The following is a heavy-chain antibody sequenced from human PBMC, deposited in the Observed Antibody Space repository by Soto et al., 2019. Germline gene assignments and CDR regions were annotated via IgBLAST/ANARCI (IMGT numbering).Heavy chain of an antibody. CDR1: GYSFTSNA. CDR3: ARGFDGSADY. J-gene: IGHJ4*02. Sequence: GASVKISCKASGYSFTSNAIHWMRQAPGQSLEWMGWINGGDANTQYSQNFQGRVTLSRDTSATTAYMELRSLRSEDTAVYYCARGFDGSADYWGQGTLVPVSS. V-gene: IGHV1-3*01. D-gene: IGHD3-10*01. CDR2: INGGDANT.